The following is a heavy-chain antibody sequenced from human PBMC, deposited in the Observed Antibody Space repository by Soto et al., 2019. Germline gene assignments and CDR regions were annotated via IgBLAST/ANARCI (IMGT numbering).Heavy chain of an antibody. CDR3: VKGGWLDD. V-gene: IGHV3-23*01. D-gene: IGHD6-19*01. CDR2: ISVSGGET. Sequence: EVQVLESGGGLVQPGGSRRLSCTASGFTFSKFEMSWARQASGKGLEWVSFISVSGGETHYADSVKGRFIISRDNSKNWRDWHVNSRRVEDMAVYYCVKGGWLDDWGQGTLVTVSS. CDR1: GFTFSKFE. J-gene: IGHJ4*02.